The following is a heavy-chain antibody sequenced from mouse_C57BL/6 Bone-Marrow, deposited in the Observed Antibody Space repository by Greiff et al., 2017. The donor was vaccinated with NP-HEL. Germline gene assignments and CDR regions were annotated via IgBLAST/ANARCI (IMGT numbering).Heavy chain of an antibody. CDR1: GYTFTDYE. D-gene: IGHD1-1*01. Sequence: VQLQHSGAELVRPGASVTLSCKASGYTFTDYEMHWVKQTPVHGLEWIGAIDPETGGTAYNQKFKGKAILTADKSSSTAYMELRSLTSEDSAVYYCTRRGYYYGSSFYWYFDVWGTGTTVTVSS. CDR3: TRRGYYYGSSFYWYFDV. J-gene: IGHJ1*03. V-gene: IGHV1-15*01. CDR2: IDPETGGT.